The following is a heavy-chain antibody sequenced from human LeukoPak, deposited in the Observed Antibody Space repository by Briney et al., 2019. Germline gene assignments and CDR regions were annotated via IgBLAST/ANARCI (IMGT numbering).Heavy chain of an antibody. D-gene: IGHD3-22*01. V-gene: IGHV1-69*04. CDR3: ARDRYYYDSSGYYSLLYFDY. CDR1: GGTFSSYA. CDR2: IIPILGIA. Sequence: GSSVKVSCKASGGTFSSYAISWVRQAPGQGLEWMGRIIPILGIANYAQKFQGRVTITADKSTSTAYMELSSLRSEDTAVYYCARDRYYYDSSGYYSLLYFDYWGQGTLVTVSS. J-gene: IGHJ4*02.